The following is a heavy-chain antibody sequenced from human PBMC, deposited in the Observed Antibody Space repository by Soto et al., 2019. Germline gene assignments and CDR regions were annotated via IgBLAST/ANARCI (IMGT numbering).Heavy chain of an antibody. J-gene: IGHJ3*02. Sequence: QLQLQESGPGLVKPSETLSLTCTVSGGSISSSSYYWGWIRQPPGKGLEWIGSIYYSGSTYYNPSLKSRVTISVDTSKNQFSLKLSSVTAADTAVYYCARLKNGSGSYPNAFDIWGQGTMVTVSS. CDR1: GGSISSSSYY. CDR3: ARLKNGSGSYPNAFDI. D-gene: IGHD3-10*01. V-gene: IGHV4-39*01. CDR2: IYYSGST.